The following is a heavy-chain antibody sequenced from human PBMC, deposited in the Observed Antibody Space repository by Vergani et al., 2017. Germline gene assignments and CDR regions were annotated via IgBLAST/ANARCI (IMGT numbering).Heavy chain of an antibody. V-gene: IGHV3-15*01. CDR2: IKSKTDGGTT. J-gene: IGHJ4*02. CDR3: TSLEDTIGWYWQNVY. D-gene: IGHD6-19*01. CDR1: GFTFSNAW. Sequence: QLVESGGGLVQPGGSLRLSCAASGFTFSNAWMSWVRQAPGKGLEWVGRIKSKTDGGTTDYAAPVKGRFTISRDDSKNTLFLQMNSLKTENTAVYYCTSLEDTIGWYWQNVYWGQGTLVTVSS.